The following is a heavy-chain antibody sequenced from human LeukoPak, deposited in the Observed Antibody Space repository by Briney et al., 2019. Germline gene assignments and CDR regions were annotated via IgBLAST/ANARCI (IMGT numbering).Heavy chain of an antibody. CDR3: ARGGAYSGYERHHHYYYMDV. V-gene: IGHV4-34*01. D-gene: IGHD5-12*01. CDR1: GGSFSGYY. Sequence: PSETLSLTCAVYGGSFSGYYWSWIRQPPGKGLEWIGEINHSGSTNYNPSLKSRVTISVDTSKNQFSLKLSSVTAADTAVYYCARGGAYSGYERHHHYYYMDVWGKGTTVTVSS. CDR2: INHSGST. J-gene: IGHJ6*03.